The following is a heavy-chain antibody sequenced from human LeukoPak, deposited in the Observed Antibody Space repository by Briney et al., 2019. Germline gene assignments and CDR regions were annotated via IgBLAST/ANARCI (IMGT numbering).Heavy chain of an antibody. D-gene: IGHD6-19*01. CDR2: IYTSGST. CDR3: ARSGGWSEYFDY. V-gene: IGHV4-61*02. J-gene: IGHJ4*02. CDR1: GGSISSGSYY. Sequence: SETLSLTCTVSGGSISSGSYYWSWIRQPAGKGLEWIGRIYTSGSTNYNPSLKSRATISVDTSKNQFSLKLSSVTAADTAVYYCARSGGWSEYFDYWGQGTLVTVSS.